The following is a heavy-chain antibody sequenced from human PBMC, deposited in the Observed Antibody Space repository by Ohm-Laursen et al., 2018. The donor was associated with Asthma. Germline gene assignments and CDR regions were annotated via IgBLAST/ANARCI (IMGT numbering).Heavy chain of an antibody. D-gene: IGHD6-19*01. J-gene: IGHJ4*02. CDR2: IKSKTDGGTT. CDR1: GFTFSNAW. CDR3: TTLGIAVAGTPGDY. Sequence: GSLRLSCAASGFTFSNAWMSWVRQAPGKGLEWVGRIKSKTDGGTTDYAAPVKGRFTISRDDSKNTLYLQMNSLKTEDTAVYYCTTLGIAVAGTPGDYWGQGTLVTVSS. V-gene: IGHV3-15*01.